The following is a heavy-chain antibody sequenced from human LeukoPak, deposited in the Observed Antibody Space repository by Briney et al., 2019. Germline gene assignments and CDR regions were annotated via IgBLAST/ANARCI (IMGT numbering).Heavy chain of an antibody. V-gene: IGHV1-2*02. CDR1: GYTFTGNY. CDR3: ARGSYDSSDFEYFHH. CDR2: ITPNSGGT. Sequence: GASVKVSCKASGYTFTGNYMHWVRQAPGQGLEWMGWITPNSGGTNYAQKFQGRVTMTRDTSIRTAYMELNRLRSDDTAVYYCARGSYDSSDFEYFHHWVQGTRVTVST. J-gene: IGHJ1*01. D-gene: IGHD3-22*01.